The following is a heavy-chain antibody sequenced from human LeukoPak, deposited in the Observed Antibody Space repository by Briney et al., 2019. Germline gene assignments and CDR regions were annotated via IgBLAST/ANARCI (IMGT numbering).Heavy chain of an antibody. V-gene: IGHV1-46*01. J-gene: IGHJ6*02. CDR2: INPSGGST. Sequence: GASVKVSCKASGYTFTSYYMHWVRQAPGQGLEWMGIINPSGGSTSYAQKFQGRVTMTRDMSTSTVYMELSSLRSEDTAVYYCARERWRVVAAPDPYYYYYGMDVWGQGTTVTVSS. CDR1: GYTFTSYY. D-gene: IGHD2-15*01. CDR3: ARERWRVVAAPDPYYYYYGMDV.